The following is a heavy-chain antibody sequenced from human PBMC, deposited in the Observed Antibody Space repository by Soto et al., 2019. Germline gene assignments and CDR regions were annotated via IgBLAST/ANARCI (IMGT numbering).Heavy chain of an antibody. J-gene: IGHJ6*02. V-gene: IGHV3-23*01. CDR2: ISGSGGST. Sequence: GGSLRLSCAASGFTFSSYAMSWVRQAPGKGLEWVSAISGSGGSTYYADSVKGRFTISRANSKNTLYLQMNSLRAEDPAVYYFAIGSPAPQPTFYYYYYGRDVWGQGTTVTVSS. D-gene: IGHD5-18*01. CDR3: AIGSPAPQPTFYYYYYGRDV. CDR1: GFTFSSYA.